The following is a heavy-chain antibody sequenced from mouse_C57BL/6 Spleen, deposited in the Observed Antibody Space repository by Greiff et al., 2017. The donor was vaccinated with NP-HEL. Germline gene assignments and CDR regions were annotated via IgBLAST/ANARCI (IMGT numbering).Heavy chain of an antibody. CDR1: GYTFTSYW. D-gene: IGHD1-1*01. CDR3: ARGSYYYGSSLFDY. V-gene: IGHV1-50*01. J-gene: IGHJ2*01. CDR2: IDPSDSYT. Sequence: QVQLQQPGAELVKPGASVKLSCKASGYTFTSYWMQWVKQRPGQGLEWIGEIDPSDSYTNYNQKFKGKATLTVDTSSSTAYMQLSSLTSEDSAVYYCARGSYYYGSSLFDYWGQGTTLTVSS.